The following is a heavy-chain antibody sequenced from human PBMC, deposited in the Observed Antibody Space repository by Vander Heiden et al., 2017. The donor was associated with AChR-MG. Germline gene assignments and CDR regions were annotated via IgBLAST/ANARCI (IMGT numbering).Heavy chain of an antibody. D-gene: IGHD3-3*01. CDR2: IYTSGST. J-gene: IGHJ4*02. CDR3: ARDQGDFWSGYYSAY. CDR1: GGSISSYY. Sequence: QVQLQASGPGLVKPSATLSLTCTVSGGSISSYYWSWIRQPAGKGLEWIGRIYTSGSTNYNPSLKSRVTMSVDTSKNQFSLKLSSVTAADTAVYYCARDQGDFWSGYYSAYWGQGTLVTVSS. V-gene: IGHV4-4*07.